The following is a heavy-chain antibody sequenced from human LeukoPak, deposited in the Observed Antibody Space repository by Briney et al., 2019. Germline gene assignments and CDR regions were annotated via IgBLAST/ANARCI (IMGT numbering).Heavy chain of an antibody. Sequence: ASVKVSCKASGGTFSSYAISWVRQAPGQGLEWMGRIIPILGIANYAQKFQGRVTITADKSTSTAYMELSSLRSEDTAVYYCARDPRDGDYVYYYYGMDVWGQGTTVTVSS. CDR3: ARDPRDGDYVYYYYGMDV. J-gene: IGHJ6*02. D-gene: IGHD4-17*01. V-gene: IGHV1-69*04. CDR2: IIPILGIA. CDR1: GGTFSSYA.